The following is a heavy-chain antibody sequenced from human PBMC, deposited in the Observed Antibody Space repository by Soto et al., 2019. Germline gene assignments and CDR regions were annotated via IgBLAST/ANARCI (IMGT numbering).Heavy chain of an antibody. D-gene: IGHD6-13*01. Sequence: SVKVSCKASGCTFSSYAIILVRQAPGQGLEWMGGIIASIGTTKYAQKFQGRVTITRDTSASTAYMELSSLRSEDTALYYCARDDSSSWYYLNVDYWGQGTLVTVSS. V-gene: IGHV1-69*05. CDR1: GCTFSSYA. CDR3: ARDDSSSWYYLNVDY. CDR2: IIASIGTT. J-gene: IGHJ4*02.